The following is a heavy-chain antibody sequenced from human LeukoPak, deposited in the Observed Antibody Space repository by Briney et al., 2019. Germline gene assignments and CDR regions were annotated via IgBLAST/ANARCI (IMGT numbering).Heavy chain of an antibody. J-gene: IGHJ5*02. V-gene: IGHV4-59*01. CDR3: ARGCSAGTPHNWFDP. Sequence: SETLSLTCTVSGGSISGYYWSWIRQPPGKGLEWIGYIYYSGTTNYNPSLKSRVTISVDTSKNQFSLKLSSATAADTAVYYCARGCSAGTPHNWFDPWGQGTLVTVSS. D-gene: IGHD6-13*01. CDR2: IYYSGTT. CDR1: GGSISGYY.